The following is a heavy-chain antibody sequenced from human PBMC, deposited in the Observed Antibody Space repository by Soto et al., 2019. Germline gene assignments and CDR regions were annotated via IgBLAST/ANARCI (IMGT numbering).Heavy chain of an antibody. CDR1: NYLFGAFG. V-gene: IGHV1-18*01. J-gene: IGHJ3*01. CDR2: ITPYNVNT. Sequence: QVQLVQSGAEVKNPGASVKVSCQASNYLFGAFGISWVRQAPGQGLEWMGWITPYNVNTHYAEKFQDRVTMTADKSTTPAYMEVRRLTSDDTAVYFCARISARRNDFDVWGQGTVVTVSS. CDR3: ARISARRNDFDV.